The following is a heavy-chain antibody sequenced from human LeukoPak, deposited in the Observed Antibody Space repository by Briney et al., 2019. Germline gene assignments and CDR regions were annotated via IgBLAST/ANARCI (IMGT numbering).Heavy chain of an antibody. CDR3: ARTTCSSTSCYYPRYYFDY. CDR2: IIPIFGTA. D-gene: IGHD2-2*01. Sequence: VASVKVSCKASGYTFTSYYMHWVRQAPGQGLEWMGGIIPIFGTANYAQKFQGRVTITADESTSTAYMELSSLRSEDTAVYYCARTTCSSTSCYYPRYYFDYWGQGTLVTVSS. CDR1: GYTFTSYY. J-gene: IGHJ4*02. V-gene: IGHV1-69*13.